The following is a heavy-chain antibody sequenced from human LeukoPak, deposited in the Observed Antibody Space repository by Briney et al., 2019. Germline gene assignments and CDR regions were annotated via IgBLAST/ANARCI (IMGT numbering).Heavy chain of an antibody. CDR3: ARDGPDCDFWSGYSXPKFDX. J-gene: IGHJ4*02. V-gene: IGHV1-18*01. CDR2: ISAYNGNT. D-gene: IGHD3-3*01. CDR1: GYTFTSYG. Sequence: ASVKVSCKASGYTFTSYGISWVLQAPGQGLEWMGWISAYNGNTNYAQKLQGRVTMTTDTSTSTAYMELRSLRSDDTAVYYCARDGPDCDFWSGYSXPKFDXWGQGTLVTVX.